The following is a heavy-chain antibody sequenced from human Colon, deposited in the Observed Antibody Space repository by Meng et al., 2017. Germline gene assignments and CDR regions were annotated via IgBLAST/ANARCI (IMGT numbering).Heavy chain of an antibody. CDR3: ARDGSGSRPFDY. CDR2: IYSSGST. D-gene: IGHD3-10*01. Sequence: VQVQESGPGLVKPSETRSLTCTVSGGSISSYYWTWIRQPAGKGLEWIGRIYSSGSTNYNPSLKSRVTMSVDTSKNQVSLNLTSVTAADTAVYYCARDGSGSRPFDYWGQGTLVTVSS. CDR1: GGSISSYY. J-gene: IGHJ4*02. V-gene: IGHV4-4*07.